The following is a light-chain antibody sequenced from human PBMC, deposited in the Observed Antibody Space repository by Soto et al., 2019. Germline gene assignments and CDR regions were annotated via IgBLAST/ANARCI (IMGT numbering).Light chain of an antibody. J-gene: IGKJ4*01. CDR3: QEYDSFPLA. CDR2: EAS. V-gene: IGKV1-5*03. Sequence: DIQMTQSPPTLSASVGDRVTITCRASQSIDDWLAWYQQKPGEGPKILVYEASTLQSGVPSRFSGSGSGTSFSLSITNLQPADFATYSGQEYDSFPLAFGGGTKVEIK. CDR1: QSIDDW.